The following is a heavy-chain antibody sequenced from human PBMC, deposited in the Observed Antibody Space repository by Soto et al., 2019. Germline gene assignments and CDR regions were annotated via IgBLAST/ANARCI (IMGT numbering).Heavy chain of an antibody. Sequence: ASVKVSCKASGYTFTSYDINWVRQATGQGLEWMGWMNPNSGNTGYAQKFQGRVTMTRNTSISTAYMELSSLRSEDTAVYCCAGGTYYDFWSGWDVWGKGTTVTVSS. CDR2: MNPNSGNT. CDR1: GYTFTSYD. D-gene: IGHD3-3*01. CDR3: AGGTYYDFWSGWDV. V-gene: IGHV1-8*01. J-gene: IGHJ6*04.